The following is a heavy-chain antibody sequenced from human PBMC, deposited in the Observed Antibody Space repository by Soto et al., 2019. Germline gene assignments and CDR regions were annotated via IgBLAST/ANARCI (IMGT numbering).Heavy chain of an antibody. Sequence: SQTLSLTCAMPGDSVSSNSAAGNWIRQSPSRGLEWLGRTYYRSKWYNDYAVSVKSRIDINADTSKNQVSLQLNSVTPEDTAVYYCARSEEDSDYYYYGMDVWGQGTTVTVSS. CDR1: GDSVSSNSAA. V-gene: IGHV6-1*01. J-gene: IGHJ6*02. CDR3: ARSEEDSDYYYYGMDV. D-gene: IGHD2-15*01. CDR2: TYYRSKWYN.